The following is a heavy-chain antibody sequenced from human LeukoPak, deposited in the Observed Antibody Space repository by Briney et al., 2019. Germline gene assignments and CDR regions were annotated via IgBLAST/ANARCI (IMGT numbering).Heavy chain of an antibody. D-gene: IGHD3-3*01. CDR1: GYTFTSYG. CDR3: ARSGDFRSALNLGY. V-gene: IGHV1-18*01. Sequence: GASVKVSCKASGYTFTSYGISWVRQARGQGLEWMGWISAYNGNTNYAQKLQGRVTMTTDTSTSTAYMELRSLRSDDTAVYYCARSGDFRSALNLGYWGQRTLVTVSS. CDR2: ISAYNGNT. J-gene: IGHJ4*02.